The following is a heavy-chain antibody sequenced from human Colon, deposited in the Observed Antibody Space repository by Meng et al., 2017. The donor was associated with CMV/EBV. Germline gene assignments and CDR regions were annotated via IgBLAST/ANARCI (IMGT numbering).Heavy chain of an antibody. J-gene: IGHJ4*01. CDR1: GESFSGYY. Sequence: VQFQPGAALLLMPPAPLSLTFAGYGESFSGYYWSWIRQPPGRGLGWIGESYYTGSTNYSPSLKSRVTISLDTSKNQFSLKLNSVTAADTAVYYCARATKSSCWEVLDYWGHGTLVTVSS. D-gene: IGHD2-2*01. CDR3: ARATKSSCWEVLDY. V-gene: IGHV4-34*01. CDR2: SYYTGST.